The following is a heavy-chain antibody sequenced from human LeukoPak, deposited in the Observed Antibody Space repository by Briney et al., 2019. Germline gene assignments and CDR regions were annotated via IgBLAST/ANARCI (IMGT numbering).Heavy chain of an antibody. CDR1: AFTFSSYA. D-gene: IGHD5-24*01. J-gene: IGHJ3*02. Sequence: GGSLRLSCAASAFTFSSYAMSWVRQAPGKGLEWVSGISGSGMSTYYADSVKGRFTISRDNSKNTLYLQMNSLRVEDTALYYCARDHLRDGYNTDAFDIWGHGTMVTVSS. CDR2: ISGSGMST. V-gene: IGHV3-23*01. CDR3: ARDHLRDGYNTDAFDI.